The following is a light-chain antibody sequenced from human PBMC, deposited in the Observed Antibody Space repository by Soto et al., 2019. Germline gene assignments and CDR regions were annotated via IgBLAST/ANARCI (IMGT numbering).Light chain of an antibody. V-gene: IGKV3-20*01. J-gene: IGKJ1*01. CDR2: GAS. CDR3: QQYGSSPRT. Sequence: EIVLTQSPGTLSLSPGERATLSCRASQSVTSSYLAWYQQKPGQAHRLLMYGASNRATGIPSRFSGSGSGTDFTLTISRLEPEDFAVYYCQQYGSSPRTFGQGTKIEVK. CDR1: QSVTSSY.